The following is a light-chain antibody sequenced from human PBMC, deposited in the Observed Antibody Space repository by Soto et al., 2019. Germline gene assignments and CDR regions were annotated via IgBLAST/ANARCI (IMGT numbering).Light chain of an antibody. CDR3: SSHTGSNTLA. Sequence: QSALTQPASVSGSPGQSITISCTGTSSDVGGYNYVSWYQQYPGKAPKLIIYDVSNRPSGVSDRFSGSKSGETASLTISGLQGDDEADYYCSSHTGSNTLAFGGGTKVTVL. J-gene: IGLJ2*01. CDR2: DVS. CDR1: SSDVGGYNY. V-gene: IGLV2-14*03.